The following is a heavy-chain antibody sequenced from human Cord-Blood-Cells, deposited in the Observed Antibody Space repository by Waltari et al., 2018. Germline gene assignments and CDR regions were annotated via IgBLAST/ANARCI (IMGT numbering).Heavy chain of an antibody. V-gene: IGHV4-34*01. CDR3: ARNTGVTGPGGDAFDI. CDR1: GGSFSGYY. CDR2: INHSGST. Sequence: QVQLQQWGAGLLKPSETLSLTCAVYGGSFSGYYWSWIRQPPGKGLEWIGEINHSGSTNYNPSLKSRVTISVDTSKNQFSLKLSSVTAADTAVYYCARNTGVTGPGGDAFDIWDQGTMVTVSS. D-gene: IGHD2-21*02. J-gene: IGHJ3*02.